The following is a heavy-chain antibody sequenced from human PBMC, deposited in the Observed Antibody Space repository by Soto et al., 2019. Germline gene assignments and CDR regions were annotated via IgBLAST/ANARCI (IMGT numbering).Heavy chain of an antibody. CDR1: GGSISSYY. V-gene: IGHV4-59*01. Sequence: SETLSLTCTVSGGSISSYYWSWIRQPPGKGLEWIGYIYYSENTNYNPSLKSRVTISVDTSKNQFSLKLSSVTAADTAVYYCARDRTVDGMDVWGQGTTVTVSS. J-gene: IGHJ6*02. CDR3: ARDRTVDGMDV. D-gene: IGHD2-15*01. CDR2: IYYSENT.